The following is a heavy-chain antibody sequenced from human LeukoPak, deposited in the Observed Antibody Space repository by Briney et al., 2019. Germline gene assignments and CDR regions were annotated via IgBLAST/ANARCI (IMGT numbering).Heavy chain of an antibody. D-gene: IGHD1-26*01. CDR2: MNPKSGNT. V-gene: IGHV1-8*01. CDR1: GYSFINND. Sequence: ASVKVSCKASGYSFINNDINWVRQAPGQGLEWMAWMNPKSGNTGSAQHFQGRVTLTQNIAISTAYLEVRNLKSEVTAVYYCVRDLRGSDDFWGQGTLVTVTS. J-gene: IGHJ4*02. CDR3: VRDLRGSDDF.